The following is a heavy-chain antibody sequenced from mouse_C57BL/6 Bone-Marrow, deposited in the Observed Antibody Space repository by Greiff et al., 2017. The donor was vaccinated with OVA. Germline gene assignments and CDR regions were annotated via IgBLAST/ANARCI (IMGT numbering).Heavy chain of an antibody. V-gene: IGHV5-9-1*02. Sequence: EVHLVEPGAGLVKPGGSLKLSCAASGFTFSSYSMSWVRQTPEKRLEWVAYISSGGDYIYYADTVKGRFTMSRDNARNTLYLQMSSLKSEDTAMYYCTRLYYYGSSDRWYFDVWGTGTTVTVSS. CDR3: TRLYYYGSSDRWYFDV. CDR1: GFTFSSYS. CDR2: ISSGGDYI. J-gene: IGHJ1*03. D-gene: IGHD1-1*01.